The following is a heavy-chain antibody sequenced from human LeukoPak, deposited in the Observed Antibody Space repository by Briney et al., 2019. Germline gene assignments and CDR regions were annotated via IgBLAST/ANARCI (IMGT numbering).Heavy chain of an antibody. V-gene: IGHV3-53*01. Sequence: GGSLRLSCAASGFTFSTHWMTWVRQAPGKGLEWVSVIYSGGSTYYADSVKGRFTISRDNSKNTLYLQMNSLRAEDTAVYYCARGTGDYWGQGTLVTVSS. CDR3: ARGTGDY. CDR1: GFTFSTHW. J-gene: IGHJ4*02. D-gene: IGHD1-14*01. CDR2: IYSGGST.